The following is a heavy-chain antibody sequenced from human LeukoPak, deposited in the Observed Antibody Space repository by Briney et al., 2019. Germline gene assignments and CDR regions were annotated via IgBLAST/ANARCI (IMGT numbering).Heavy chain of an antibody. Sequence: PSETLSLTCTVSGGSISSTSYYWGWIRQPPGKGLEWIGSIFYSGSTYYNASLKSRVTISVDTSKNQFSLKLSSVTAADTAVYYCARLPRISMVRRVSDYYMDVWGKGTTVTISS. D-gene: IGHD3-10*01. V-gene: IGHV4-39*01. J-gene: IGHJ6*03. CDR1: GGSISSTSYY. CDR3: ARLPRISMVRRVSDYYMDV. CDR2: IFYSGST.